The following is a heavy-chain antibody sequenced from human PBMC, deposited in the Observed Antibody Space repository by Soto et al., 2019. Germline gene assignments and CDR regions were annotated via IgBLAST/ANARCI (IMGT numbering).Heavy chain of an antibody. CDR2: IVVGSGNT. Sequence: SVKVSCKASGFTFTSSAVQWVRQARGQRLEWIGWIVVGSGNTNYAQKFQERVTITRDMSTSTAYMELSSLRSEDTAVYYCAAPRGFRYYYDSSGYPDGMDVWGQGTTVTVSS. CDR1: GFTFTSSA. J-gene: IGHJ6*02. D-gene: IGHD3-22*01. CDR3: AAPRGFRYYYDSSGYPDGMDV. V-gene: IGHV1-58*01.